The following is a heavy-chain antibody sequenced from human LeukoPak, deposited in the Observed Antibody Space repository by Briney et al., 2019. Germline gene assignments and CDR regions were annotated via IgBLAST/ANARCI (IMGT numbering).Heavy chain of an antibody. CDR3: ASEDRWLQFDY. D-gene: IGHD5-24*01. CDR1: GFTFSEFS. CDR2: ISSRSSTI. V-gene: IGHV3-48*02. Sequence: VQLVESGGGVVQPGRSLRHSCAASGFTFSEFSVNWVRQAPGQGLEWVSYISSRSSTIYYADSVKGRFTISRDNAKNSLCLQMNSLRDEDAAVYYCASEDRWLQFDYWGQGTLVTVSS. J-gene: IGHJ4*02.